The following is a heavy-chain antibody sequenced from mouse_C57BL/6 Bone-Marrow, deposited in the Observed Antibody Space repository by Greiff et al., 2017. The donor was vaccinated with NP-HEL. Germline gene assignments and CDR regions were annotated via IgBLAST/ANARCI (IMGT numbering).Heavy chain of an antibody. V-gene: IGHV1-7*01. CDR3: ASLLRGFDY. Sequence: QVQLQQSGAELAKPGASVKRSCKAAGNNVTREGMHWGKQREGKGLEWIGYINPSSGYTKYNQKFKDKATLTADKSSSTAYMQLSSLTYEDSAVYYCASLLRGFDYWGQGTTLTVSS. CDR2: INPSSGYT. CDR1: GNNVTREG. D-gene: IGHD2-1*01. J-gene: IGHJ2*01.